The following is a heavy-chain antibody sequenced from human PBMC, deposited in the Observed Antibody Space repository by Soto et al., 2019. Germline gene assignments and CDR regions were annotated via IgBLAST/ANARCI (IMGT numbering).Heavy chain of an antibody. CDR2: IRSKANSYAT. Sequence: GGSLRLSCAASGFTFSGSAMHWVRQASGKGLEWVGRIRSKANSYATAYAASVKGRLTISRDDSKNTAYLQMNSLKTEDTAVYYCTRLEYTAMVEGYWGQGTLVTVSS. V-gene: IGHV3-73*01. J-gene: IGHJ4*02. CDR1: GFTFSGSA. D-gene: IGHD5-18*01. CDR3: TRLEYTAMVEGY.